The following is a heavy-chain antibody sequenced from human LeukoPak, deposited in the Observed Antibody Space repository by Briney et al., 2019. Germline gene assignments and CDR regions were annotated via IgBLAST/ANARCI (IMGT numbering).Heavy chain of an antibody. V-gene: IGHV3-11*01. CDR3: ARGRYYDSSGIAMPPSDY. CDR2: IICSSTTI. Sequence: PGGSLRLSCSGPGFTFSDYYMRWIRQAPGRGLGGVSYIICSSTTIYYADSVKGRFTSSRDKAKMSLYLQMNSLRAEDTAVYYCARGRYYDSSGIAMPPSDYWGQGTLVTVSS. CDR1: GFTFSDYY. J-gene: IGHJ4*02. D-gene: IGHD3-22*01.